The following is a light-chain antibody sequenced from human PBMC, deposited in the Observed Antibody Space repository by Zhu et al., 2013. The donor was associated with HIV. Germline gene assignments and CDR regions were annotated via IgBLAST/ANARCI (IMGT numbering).Light chain of an antibody. J-gene: IGKJ1*01. CDR1: QSVSSGY. CDR3: QQYHNLPRT. V-gene: IGKV3-20*01. CDR2: ATS. Sequence: EIVLTQSPGTLSLAPGERATLSCEASQSVSSGYLAWYQQKPGQAPRLLIHATSTRATGIPDRFSGSGSGTDFTLAINRLETEDFAVYYCQQYHNLPRTFGQGTKVEIK.